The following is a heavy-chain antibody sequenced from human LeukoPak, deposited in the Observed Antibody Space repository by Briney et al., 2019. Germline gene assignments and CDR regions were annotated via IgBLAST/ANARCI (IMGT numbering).Heavy chain of an antibody. CDR1: GYTFTSYG. CDR3: ARGLRTSGYSH. D-gene: IGHD3-22*01. Sequence: ASVKVSCTASGYTFTSYGISWVRQAPGQGLEWMGIINPNDDSTSYAQKFQGRVTMTRDTSTSTVYVELSSLRSEDTAVYYCARGLRTSGYSHWGQGTLVTVSS. V-gene: IGHV1-46*01. J-gene: IGHJ4*02. CDR2: INPNDDST.